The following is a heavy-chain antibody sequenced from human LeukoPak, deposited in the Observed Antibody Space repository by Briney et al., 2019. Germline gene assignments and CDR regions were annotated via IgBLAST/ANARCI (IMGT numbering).Heavy chain of an antibody. D-gene: IGHD1-7*01. J-gene: IGHJ4*02. V-gene: IGHV3-30*03. CDR2: ISYDGSNK. CDR3: SLTGTDRYYFDY. CDR1: GFTFSSYG. Sequence: PGGSLRLSCAASGFTFSSYGMHWVRQAPGKGLEWVAVISYDGSNKYYADSVKGRFTISRDNSKNTLYLQMNSLRAEDTAVYYCSLTGTDRYYFDYWGQGTLVTVSS.